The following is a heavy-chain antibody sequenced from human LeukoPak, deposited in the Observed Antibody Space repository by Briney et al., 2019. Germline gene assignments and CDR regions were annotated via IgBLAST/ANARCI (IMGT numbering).Heavy chain of an antibody. Sequence: SGGSLRLSCAASGFTFSSYAMSWVRQAPGKGLEWVSAISGSGGSTYYADSVKGRFTISRDNSKNTLYLQMNSLRAEDTAVYYCAKVVAGYDILTGPPDYWGQGTLVTVSS. V-gene: IGHV3-23*01. CDR1: GFTFSSYA. CDR2: ISGSGGST. J-gene: IGHJ4*02. CDR3: AKVVAGYDILTGPPDY. D-gene: IGHD3-9*01.